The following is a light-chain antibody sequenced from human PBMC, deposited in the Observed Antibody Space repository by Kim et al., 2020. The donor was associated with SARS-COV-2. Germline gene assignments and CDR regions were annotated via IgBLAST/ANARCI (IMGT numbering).Light chain of an antibody. Sequence: GETASISCRSSQSLLHSNGYNYLDWFLQKPGQSPQLLIYLGSNRASGVPDRFSGSGSGTDFTLKISRVEAEDVGVYYCMQALQTLFGGGTKVDIK. CDR3: MQALQTL. J-gene: IGKJ4*01. V-gene: IGKV2-28*01. CDR2: LGS. CDR1: QSLLHSNGYNY.